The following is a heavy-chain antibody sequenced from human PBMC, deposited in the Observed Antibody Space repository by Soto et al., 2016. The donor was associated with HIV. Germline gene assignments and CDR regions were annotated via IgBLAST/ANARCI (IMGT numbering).Heavy chain of an antibody. J-gene: IGHJ4*02. V-gene: IGHV3-53*02. Sequence: EVQLVETGGALIQPGGSLRLSCAASGFTVTSNYMNWVRQAPGKGLEWVSVIYSGGSKYYADSVKGRFTISKDNSENTLYLQMNSLRVEDTAVYYCARGLMVKRYFDYWGQGTLVTVSS. CDR2: IYSGGSK. D-gene: IGHD2-15*01. CDR3: ARGLMVKRYFDY. CDR1: GFTVTSNY.